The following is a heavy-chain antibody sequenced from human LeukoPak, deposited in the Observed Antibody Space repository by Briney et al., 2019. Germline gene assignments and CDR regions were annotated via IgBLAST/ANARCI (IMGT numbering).Heavy chain of an antibody. CDR3: ARDNFGSLDF. CDR1: GDPVSNYG. CDR2: VYASGINSD. D-gene: IGHD3-10*01. V-gene: IGHV4-59*02. Sequence: PSETLSLTCSVSGDPVSNYGWSWVRQPPAKGVEGIGLVYASGINSDNQNPALMSRVTISVDTWRNQFSLRLNSVTAADTAIYYCARDNFGSLDFWGQGALVTVSS. J-gene: IGHJ4*02.